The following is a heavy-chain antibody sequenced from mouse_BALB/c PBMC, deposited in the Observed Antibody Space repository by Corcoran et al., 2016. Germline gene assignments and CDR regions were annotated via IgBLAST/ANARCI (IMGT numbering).Heavy chain of an antibody. CDR3: ARWDWDFDV. CDR1: GFNIKDTY. J-gene: IGHJ1*01. CDR2: IDPANGNT. V-gene: IGHV14-3*02. Sequence: EVQLQQSGAELVKPGASVKLSCTASGFNIKDTYMHWVKQRPEQGLEWIGRIDPANGNTKYDPKFQGKATITEDTSSNTAYLQLSSLTSDDTAVYYCARWDWDFDVWGAGTTVTVSS.